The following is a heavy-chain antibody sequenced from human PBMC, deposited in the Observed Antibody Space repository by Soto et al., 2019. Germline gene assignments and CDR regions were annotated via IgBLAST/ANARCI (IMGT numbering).Heavy chain of an antibody. J-gene: IGHJ4*02. CDR2: ISSSSSYI. CDR3: PTPGGIAAILDY. Sequence: EVQLVESGGGLVKPGGSLRLSCAASGFTFSSYSMNWVRQAPGKGLEWVSSISSSSSYIYYADSVKGRFTISRDNAKNSLYLQMNSLRAEDTAVYYCPTPGGIAAILDYWGQGTLVTVSS. CDR1: GFTFSSYS. V-gene: IGHV3-21*01. D-gene: IGHD2-15*01.